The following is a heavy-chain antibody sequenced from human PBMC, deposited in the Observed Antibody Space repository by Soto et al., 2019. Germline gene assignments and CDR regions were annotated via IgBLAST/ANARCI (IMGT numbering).Heavy chain of an antibody. Sequence: EVRLLESGGGLVKPGGSLRLSCATSGLTFSNYAMSWVRQAPGGGLEWVLSISGSISTTYYADSVRDRFTISRHRSKNTLYLQMSSLRAEDTELYYCAKNQERELPRVIDFWGQGALFTVCS. V-gene: IGHV3-23*01. J-gene: IGHJ4*02. CDR1: GLTFSNYA. D-gene: IGHD1-7*01. CDR2: ISGSISTT. CDR3: AKNQERELPRVIDF.